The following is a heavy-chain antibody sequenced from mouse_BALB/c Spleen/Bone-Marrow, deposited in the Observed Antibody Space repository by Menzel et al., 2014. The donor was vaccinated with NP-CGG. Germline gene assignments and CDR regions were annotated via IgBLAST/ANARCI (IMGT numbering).Heavy chain of an antibody. CDR2: IRNKANGYTT. V-gene: IGHV7-3*02. Sequence: EVQLVESGGGSVQPGGSLRPSCATSGFTFTDYYMSWVRQPPGKALEWLGFIRNKANGYTTEYSASVKGRFTISRDNSQRILYLQMNTLRAEDSATYYCARDENVGIYWYFDVWGAGTTVIVSS. CDR1: GFTFTDYY. CDR3: ARDENVGIYWYFDV. J-gene: IGHJ1*01.